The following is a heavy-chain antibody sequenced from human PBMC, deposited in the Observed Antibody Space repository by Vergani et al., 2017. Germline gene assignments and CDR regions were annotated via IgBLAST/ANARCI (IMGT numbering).Heavy chain of an antibody. V-gene: IGHV3-66*01. D-gene: IGHD2-2*01. CDR2: IYSGGST. CDR3: AKGPVVPAAIGGAFDY. CDR1: GFTVSSNY. J-gene: IGHJ4*02. Sequence: EVQLVESGGGLVQPGGSLRLSCAASGFTVSSNYMSWVRQAPGKGLEWVSVIYSGGSTYYADSVKGRFTISRDNSKNTLYLQMNSLRAEDTAVYYCAKGPVVPAAIGGAFDYWGQGTLVTVSS.